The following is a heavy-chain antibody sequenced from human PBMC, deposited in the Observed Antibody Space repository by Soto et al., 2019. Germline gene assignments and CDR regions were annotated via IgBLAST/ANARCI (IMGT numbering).Heavy chain of an antibody. CDR2: IYYSGST. J-gene: IGHJ1*01. Sequence: QVQLQESGPGLVKPSQTLSLTCTVSSGSISSGGYYWSWIRQHPGKGLEWIGYIYYSGSTYYNPSLKSRVTISVDTSKNQFSLKLSSVTAADTAVYYCARGQTRFGVLIPNAEYFQDWGQGTLVTVSS. CDR3: ARGQTRFGVLIPNAEYFQD. V-gene: IGHV4-31*03. D-gene: IGHD3-3*01. CDR1: SGSISSGGYY.